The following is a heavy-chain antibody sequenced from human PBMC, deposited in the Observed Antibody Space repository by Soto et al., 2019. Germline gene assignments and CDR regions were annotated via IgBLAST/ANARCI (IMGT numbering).Heavy chain of an antibody. D-gene: IGHD3-16*01. CDR2: MYARGIT. CDR1: GDSITDYY. CDR3: ARESAAATYRSLDY. Sequence: SETLSLTCTVSGDSITDYYWSWIRQAPGEGLEWIGRMYARGITNYNPSFKSRITMSVDTSKAQFSLKLTSVSAADTAVYYCARESAAATYRSLDYWGQGTLVTVSS. J-gene: IGHJ4*02. V-gene: IGHV4-4*07.